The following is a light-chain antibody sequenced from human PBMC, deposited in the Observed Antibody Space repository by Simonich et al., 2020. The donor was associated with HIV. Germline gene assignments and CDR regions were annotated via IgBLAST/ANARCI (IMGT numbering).Light chain of an antibody. J-gene: IGKJ4*01. Sequence: DIQMTQSPSSLSASVGDRVTITCQTSQDIANSLNWYQQKPEKDPKLLIFDASNLETGVPSRFSGSASGTDFTFAISSLQPEDIATYFCQQYHNVPLTFAGGTKVEIK. CDR1: QDIANS. V-gene: IGKV1-33*01. CDR2: DAS. CDR3: QQYHNVPLT.